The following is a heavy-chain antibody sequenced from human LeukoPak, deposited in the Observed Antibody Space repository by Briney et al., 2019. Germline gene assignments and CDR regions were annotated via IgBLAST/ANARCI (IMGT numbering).Heavy chain of an antibody. V-gene: IGHV4-59*01. Sequence: SETLSLTCTVSGGSISSYYWSWIRQPPGKGLEWIGYIYYSGSTNYNPSLKSRVTISADTSKNQFSLKLSSVTAADTAVYYCARHGPGRSFYYYYMDVWGKGTTVTVSS. D-gene: IGHD2-15*01. CDR1: GGSISSYY. CDR2: IYYSGST. J-gene: IGHJ6*03. CDR3: ARHGPGRSFYYYYMDV.